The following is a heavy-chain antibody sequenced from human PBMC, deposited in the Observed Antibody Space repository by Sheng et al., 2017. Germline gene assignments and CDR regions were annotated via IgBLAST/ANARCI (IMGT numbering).Heavy chain of an antibody. Sequence: EVQLLESGGGLVQPGGSLRLSCAASGFTFSSYAMSWVRQAPGKGLEWVSTISSSGGYTSYADSVEGRFTISRDSSKNTVSLQMNSLRAEDTAVYYCAKSVSNYYDGYFDFWGQGTLVTVSS. V-gene: IGHV3-23*01. CDR2: ISSSGGYT. CDR1: GFTFSSYA. D-gene: IGHD3-22*01. J-gene: IGHJ4*02. CDR3: AKSVSNYYDGYFDF.